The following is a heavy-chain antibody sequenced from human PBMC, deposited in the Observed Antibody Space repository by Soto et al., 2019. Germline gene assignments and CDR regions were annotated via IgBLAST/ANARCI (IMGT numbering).Heavy chain of an antibody. V-gene: IGHV4-30-2*01. CDR1: GGSISSGGYS. J-gene: IGHJ6*02. CDR3: ARVPGV. CDR2: IYHSGST. Sequence: PSETLSLTCAVSGGSISSGGYSWTWIRQPPGKGLEWIGYIYHSGSTYYNPSLKSRVTISVDRSKNQFSLKLNSVTAADTAVYYCARVPGVWGQGTTVTVSS.